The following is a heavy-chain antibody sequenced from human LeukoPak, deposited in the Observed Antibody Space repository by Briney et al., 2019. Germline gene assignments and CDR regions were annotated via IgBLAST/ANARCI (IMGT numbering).Heavy chain of an antibody. CDR1: GVSIRSYY. CDR2: FHTSGST. CDR3: ARDTYYYDSSGYYYFDY. D-gene: IGHD3-22*01. Sequence: PSETLSLTCTVSGVSIRSYYWSWIRQPAGKGLEWIGRFHTSGSTNYNPSLKSRVTMSVDTSKNQFSLKLSSVTAADTAVYSCARDTYYYDSSGYYYFDYWGQGTLVTVSS. J-gene: IGHJ4*02. V-gene: IGHV4-4*07.